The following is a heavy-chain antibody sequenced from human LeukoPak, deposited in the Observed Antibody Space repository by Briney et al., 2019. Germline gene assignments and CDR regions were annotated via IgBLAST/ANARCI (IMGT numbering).Heavy chain of an antibody. J-gene: IGHJ1*01. D-gene: IGHD6-13*01. CDR1: GFTFSDYY. CDR2: ISSSGSTI. Sequence: KPGGSLRLSCAASGFTFSDYYMSWIRQAPGKGLEWVSYISSSGSTISYADSVKGRFTSSRDNAKKSLHLQMNSLRAEDTAVYYCARGWYDSSWYTHFQHWGQGTLVTVSS. CDR3: ARGWYDSSWYTHFQH. V-gene: IGHV3-11*01.